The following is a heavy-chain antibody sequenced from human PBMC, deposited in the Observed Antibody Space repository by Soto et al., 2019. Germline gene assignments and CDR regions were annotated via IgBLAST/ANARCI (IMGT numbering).Heavy chain of an antibody. CDR2: MNPNSGNT. D-gene: IGHD3-10*01. J-gene: IGHJ6*03. Sequence: QVQLVQSGAEVKKPGASVKVSCKASGYTFTSYDINWVRQATGQGLEWMGWMNPNSGNTGYAQKCQGRVTMTRNTSISTAYMELSSLRSEDTAVYYCAIGPEYYGSGSYHAPHCYYYYYMDVWGKGTTVTVSS. V-gene: IGHV1-8*01. CDR3: AIGPEYYGSGSYHAPHCYYYYYMDV. CDR1: GYTFTSYD.